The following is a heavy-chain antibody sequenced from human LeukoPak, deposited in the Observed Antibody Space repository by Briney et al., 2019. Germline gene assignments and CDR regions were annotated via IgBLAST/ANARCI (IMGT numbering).Heavy chain of an antibody. CDR1: GFTLSDYY. J-gene: IGHJ5*02. Sequence: GGSLRLSCAASGFTLSDYYMSWIRQAPGKGLEWVSYTSSSGSSMFYADSVKGRFTISRDNAKNSLYLQMNSLRAEDTAMYYCARAGYCSGGSCLNWFDPWGQGTLVTVSS. V-gene: IGHV3-11*01. CDR2: TSSSGSSM. CDR3: ARAGYCSGGSCLNWFDP. D-gene: IGHD2-15*01.